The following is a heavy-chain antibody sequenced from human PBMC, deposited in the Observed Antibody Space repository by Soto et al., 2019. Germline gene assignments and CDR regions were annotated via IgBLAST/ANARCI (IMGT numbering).Heavy chain of an antibody. CDR1: GFTVSSSY. CDR2: IYSGGST. D-gene: IGHD2-2*01. V-gene: IGHV3-53*01. Sequence: GGSLRLSCAASGFTVSSSYMSWVRQAPGKGLEWVSVIYSGGSTYYADSVKGRFTISRDNSKNTLYLQMNSLRAEDTAVYYCARSRTRWIPFDYWGQGTLVTVSS. J-gene: IGHJ4*02. CDR3: ARSRTRWIPFDY.